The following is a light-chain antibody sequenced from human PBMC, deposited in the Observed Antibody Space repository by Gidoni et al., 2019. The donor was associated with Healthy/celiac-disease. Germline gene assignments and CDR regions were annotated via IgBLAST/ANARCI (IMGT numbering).Light chain of an antibody. CDR2: AVS. Sequence: QSALTQPPSASGSPVQSVTISCTVTSSDVGGYNYVSWYQHHPGKAPKLMMYAVSKRPSVFPDRFSGSKSGNTASLTVAGLQAEDEADYDCSSDAGSNNLRVFGTGTKVTVL. J-gene: IGLJ1*01. V-gene: IGLV2-8*01. CDR3: SSDAGSNNLRV. CDR1: SSDVGGYNY.